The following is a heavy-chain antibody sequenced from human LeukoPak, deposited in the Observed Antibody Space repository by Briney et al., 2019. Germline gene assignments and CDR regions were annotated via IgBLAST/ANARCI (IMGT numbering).Heavy chain of an antibody. J-gene: IGHJ6*02. CDR3: AKPSGSGWYYYYGMDV. CDR1: GFTFSSYA. V-gene: IGHV3-30-3*02. CDR2: ISYDGSNK. Sequence: PGGSLRLSCAASGFTFSSYAMHWVRQAPGKGLEWVAVISYDGSNKYYADSVKGRFTISRDNAKNSLYLQMNSLRAEDTAVYYCAKPSGSGWYYYYGMDVWGQGTTVTVSS. D-gene: IGHD6-19*01.